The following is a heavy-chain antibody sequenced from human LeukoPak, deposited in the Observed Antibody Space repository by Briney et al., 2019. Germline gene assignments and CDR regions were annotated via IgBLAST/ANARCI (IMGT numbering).Heavy chain of an antibody. CDR2: IDPSDSYT. CDR1: GYSFTSYW. J-gene: IGHJ4*02. Sequence: GEYLKIYCKGSGYSFTSYWISWVRQMPGKGLEWMGRIDPSDSYTNYSPSFQGHVTISADKSISTAYLQWSSLKASDTAMYYCASRAAGGDYFDYWGQGTLVTVSS. CDR3: ASRAAGGDYFDY. V-gene: IGHV5-10-1*01. D-gene: IGHD3-10*01.